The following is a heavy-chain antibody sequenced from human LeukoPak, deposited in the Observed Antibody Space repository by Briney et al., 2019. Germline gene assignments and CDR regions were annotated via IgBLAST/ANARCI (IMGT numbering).Heavy chain of an antibody. Sequence: GVSLSLVCAAYGFTFDDYTALWARHARRRRRGWVSSISGDGGSTYYAGSVGRRCTLPRDNSKNSLYLHMNSLRSEDTALYYCAKGIAARAEYYYIDVWGKGTTVTVSS. V-gene: IGHV3-43*01. CDR3: AKGIAARAEYYYIDV. D-gene: IGHD6-6*01. J-gene: IGHJ6*03. CDR1: GFTFDDYT. CDR2: ISGDGGST.